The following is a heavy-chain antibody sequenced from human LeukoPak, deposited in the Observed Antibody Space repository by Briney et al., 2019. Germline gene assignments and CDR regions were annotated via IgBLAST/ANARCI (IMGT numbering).Heavy chain of an antibody. V-gene: IGHV3-23*01. CDR3: ARAYSSSFNFDY. CDR1: GFTFSSYV. D-gene: IGHD6-6*01. Sequence: GGSLRLSCAASGFTFSSYVMNWVRQAPGKGLEWVSVISGGGGSTYYADSVKGRFTISRDNSKNTLYLQMNSLRAEDTAVYYCARAYSSSFNFDYWGQGTLVTVSS. CDR2: ISGGGGST. J-gene: IGHJ4*02.